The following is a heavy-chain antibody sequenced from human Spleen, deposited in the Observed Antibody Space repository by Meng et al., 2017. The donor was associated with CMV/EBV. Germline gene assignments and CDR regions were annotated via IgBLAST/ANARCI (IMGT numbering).Heavy chain of an antibody. D-gene: IGHD3-3*01. CDR3: ARDRAPYHDYWRGKYSNDYNGMDV. CDR2: IYYSGPT. V-gene: IGHV4-39*07. CDR1: GDSINSDHYY. J-gene: IGHJ6*02. Sequence: SETLSLTCSVSGDSINSDHYYWAWVRQAPGKGLEWIGRIYYSGPTYYNPSLESRVTLSVDTSNNQVSLSLHSVTAADTAVYYCARDRAPYHDYWRGKYSNDYNGMDVWGQGTTVTVSS.